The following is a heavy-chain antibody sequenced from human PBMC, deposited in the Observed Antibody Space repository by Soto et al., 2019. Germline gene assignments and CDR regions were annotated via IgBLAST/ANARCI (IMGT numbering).Heavy chain of an antibody. CDR3: ARAGAFGDTLMVVFH. J-gene: IGHJ4*02. D-gene: IGHD2-8*01. Sequence: QVHLQESGPGLVRPSETLSLTCTVSGDSVGSGSYYWTWVRQPPGKGLEFVGHIYHTGSTNYNPSLMHRLTLAVDTSKNHFSLRLRSVTAADTAMYYCARAGAFGDTLMVVFHWGQGVLATVSS. CDR2: IYHTGST. CDR1: GDSVGSGSYY. V-gene: IGHV4-61*03.